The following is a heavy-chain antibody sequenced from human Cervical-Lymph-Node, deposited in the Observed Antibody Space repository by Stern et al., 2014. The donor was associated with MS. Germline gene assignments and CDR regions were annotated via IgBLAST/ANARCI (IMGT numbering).Heavy chain of an antibody. CDR1: GFTFSSYT. D-gene: IGHD2-8*01. V-gene: IGHV3-21*01. J-gene: IGHJ6*02. CDR3: ARDLLILGAMYV. Sequence: EVQLVESGGGLVKPGGSLRLSCAASGFTFSSYTMNWVRQAPGQGLEWVSSISSSSTYIYYADSVKGRFTISRDSAKSSLALQMNSLRAEDTAVYYCARDLLILGAMYVWGQGTTVTVSS. CDR2: ISSSSTYI.